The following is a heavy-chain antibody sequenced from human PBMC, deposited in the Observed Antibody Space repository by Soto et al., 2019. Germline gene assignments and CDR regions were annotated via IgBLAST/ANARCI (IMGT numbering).Heavy chain of an antibody. Sequence: GGPLRLSCTASGFTFGYYAVSWFRQAPGKGLEWVGFIRSKAYGGTTEYAASVKGRFTISGDDSKSIAYLQMNSLKTEDTAVYYCTRDMDYDFWSGYYPRPNWFDPWGQGTLVTVSS. CDR1: GFTFGYYA. CDR2: IRSKAYGGTT. V-gene: IGHV3-49*03. D-gene: IGHD3-3*01. J-gene: IGHJ5*02. CDR3: TRDMDYDFWSGYYPRPNWFDP.